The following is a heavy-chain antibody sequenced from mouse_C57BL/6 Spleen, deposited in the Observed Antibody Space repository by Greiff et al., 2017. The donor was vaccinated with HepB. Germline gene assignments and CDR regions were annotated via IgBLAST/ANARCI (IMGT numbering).Heavy chain of an antibody. V-gene: IGHV1-84*01. CDR3: ARSNYGNYEWYFDV. D-gene: IGHD2-1*01. Sequence: VQVVESGPELVKPGASVKISCKASGYTFTDYYINWVKQRPGQGLEWIGWIYPGSGNTKYNEKFKGKATLTVDTSSSTAYMQLSSLTSEDSAVYFCARSNYGNYEWYFDVWGTGTTVTVSS. J-gene: IGHJ1*03. CDR1: GYTFTDYY. CDR2: IYPGSGNT.